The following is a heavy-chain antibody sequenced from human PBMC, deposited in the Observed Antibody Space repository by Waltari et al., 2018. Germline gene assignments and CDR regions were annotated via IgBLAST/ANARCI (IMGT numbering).Heavy chain of an antibody. CDR2: INHFGSA. D-gene: IGHD3-22*01. Sequence: QVQLQEWGAGLLKPSETLSLTCAVYGGSFSGYYWSWIRQPPGKGLEWIGEINHFGSANYKPSLKSRVTLSVDTSKNQFSLSLRSVTAADTAVYYCARGPAYSETIGYFPYWGQGALVTVSS. CDR1: GGSFSGYY. J-gene: IGHJ4*02. V-gene: IGHV4-34*01. CDR3: ARGPAYSETIGYFPY.